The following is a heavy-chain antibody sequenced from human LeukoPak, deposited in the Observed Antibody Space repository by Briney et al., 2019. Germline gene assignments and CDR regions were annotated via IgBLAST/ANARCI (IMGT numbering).Heavy chain of an antibody. D-gene: IGHD6-19*01. CDR3: ARDLGIAVAGTWGY. Sequence: GASVKVSCKASGGTFSSYAISWVRQAPGQGLEWMGGIIPIFGTANYAQKFQGRVTITTDESTSTAYMELSSLRSEDTAVYYCARDLGIAVAGTWGYWGQGTLVTVSS. J-gene: IGHJ4*02. V-gene: IGHV1-69*05. CDR1: GGTFSSYA. CDR2: IIPIFGTA.